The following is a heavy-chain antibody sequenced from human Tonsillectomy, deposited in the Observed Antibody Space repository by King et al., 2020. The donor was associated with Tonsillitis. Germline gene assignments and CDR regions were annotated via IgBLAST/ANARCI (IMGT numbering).Heavy chain of an antibody. CDR3: ARGGVTRELLPSYYYYYGMDV. Sequence: QLVQSGGGLVKPGGSLRLSCAASGFTFSSYSMNWVRQAPGKGLEWVSSISSSSSYIYYADSVKGRFTISRDNAKNSLYLQMNSLRAEDTAVYYCARGGVTRELLPSYYYYYGMDVWGQGTTVTVSS. V-gene: IGHV3-21*01. CDR1: GFTFSSYS. J-gene: IGHJ6*02. CDR2: ISSSSSYI. D-gene: IGHD1-26*01.